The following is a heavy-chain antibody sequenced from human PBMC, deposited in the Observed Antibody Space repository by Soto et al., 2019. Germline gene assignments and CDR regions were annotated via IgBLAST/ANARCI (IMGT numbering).Heavy chain of an antibody. D-gene: IGHD6-6*01. CDR3: ARSKYSISSFHY. Sequence: SGRTLVNPTDALTLTCTFSGFSLSTDDVGVGWIRQPPGKALDWLAVIYWDDDKRYSPSLKSRLTITKDTSKNQVLLTMTNMDPVDTATYFCARSKYSISSFHYWGQGALVTVSP. V-gene: IGHV2-5*02. CDR1: GFSLSTDDVG. CDR2: IYWDDDK. J-gene: IGHJ4*02.